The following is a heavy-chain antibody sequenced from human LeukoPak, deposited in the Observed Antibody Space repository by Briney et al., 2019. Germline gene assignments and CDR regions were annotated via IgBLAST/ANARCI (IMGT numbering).Heavy chain of an antibody. V-gene: IGHV3-23*01. D-gene: IGHD4-17*01. CDR1: GFTFSTYA. CDR2: IFNSGTST. J-gene: IGHJ4*02. Sequence: GGSLRLSCAASGFTFSTYAMTWVRQAPGRGLEWVSVIFNSGTSTYYADSVKGRFTISRDNSKNTLHLQMSSLRAEDTAVYYCAKDMYGDFGGVDYWGQGTLVTVSS. CDR3: AKDMYGDFGGVDY.